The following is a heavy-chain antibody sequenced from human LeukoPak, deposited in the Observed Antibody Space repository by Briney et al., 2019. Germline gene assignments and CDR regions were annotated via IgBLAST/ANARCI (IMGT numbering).Heavy chain of an antibody. J-gene: IGHJ2*01. Sequence: TASETLSLTCAVYGGSFSGYYWSWIRQPPGKGLEWIGEINHSGSTNYNPSLKSRVTISVDTSKNQFSLKLSSVTAADTAVYYCASAYYSNYAYWYFDLWGRGTLVTVSS. D-gene: IGHD4-11*01. V-gene: IGHV4-34*01. CDR3: ASAYYSNYAYWYFDL. CDR1: GGSFSGYY. CDR2: INHSGST.